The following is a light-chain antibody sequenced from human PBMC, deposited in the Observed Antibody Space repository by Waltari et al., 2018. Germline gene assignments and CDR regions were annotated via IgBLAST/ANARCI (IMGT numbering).Light chain of an antibody. Sequence: DTQMTQSPSSLSASVGDRVTITCRASQDINNYLTLYQQKPGKAPKLLIYMASTLPSGVPSRFSGSGFGTDYTLTIRGLQPEDLATYYCQQNHNNPLTFGGGTKVEIK. J-gene: IGKJ4*01. CDR1: QDINNY. V-gene: IGKV1-16*01. CDR3: QQNHNNPLT. CDR2: MAS.